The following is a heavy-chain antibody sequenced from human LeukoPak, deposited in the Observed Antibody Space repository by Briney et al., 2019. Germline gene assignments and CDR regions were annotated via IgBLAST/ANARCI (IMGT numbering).Heavy chain of an antibody. D-gene: IGHD4-23*01. V-gene: IGHV3-66*01. CDR3: ARDRRGYGGHFDY. CDR1: GFTVSSND. CDR2: IYSGGTT. Sequence: GGSLRLSCVASGFTVSSNDMSWVRQSPGKGLEWVSVIYSGGTTSYADSAKGRFTISRDNSKNTLYLQMNSLRAEDTAVYYCARDRRGYGGHFDYWGQGTLVTVSS. J-gene: IGHJ4*02.